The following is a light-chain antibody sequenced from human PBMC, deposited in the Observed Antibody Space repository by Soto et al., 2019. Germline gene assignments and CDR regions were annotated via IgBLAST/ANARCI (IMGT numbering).Light chain of an antibody. V-gene: IGLV2-11*01. CDR3: CSYAGNYNFWV. CDR1: NSDIGGYNF. J-gene: IGLJ3*02. CDR2: DVS. Sequence: QSALTQPRSVSGSPGQSVTISCTGTNSDIGGYNFVSWYQQHPGKVPKVMIYDVSRRPPGVPDRFSGSKSGNTASLTISGLQAEDEADYYCCSYAGNYNFWVFGGGTKLTVL.